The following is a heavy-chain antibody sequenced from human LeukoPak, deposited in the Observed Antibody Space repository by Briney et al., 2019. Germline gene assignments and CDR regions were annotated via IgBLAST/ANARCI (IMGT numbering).Heavy chain of an antibody. D-gene: IGHD5-18*01. J-gene: IGHJ1*01. CDR2: INAGNGNT. V-gene: IGHV1-3*01. Sequence: ASVKVSCKASGYTLTSYAMHWVRQAPGQRLEWMGWINAGNGNTKYSQKFQGRVTITRDTSASTAYMELSSLRSEDTAVYYCARAQKGYSYGYVYFQHWGQGTLVTISS. CDR3: ARAQKGYSYGYVYFQH. CDR1: GYTLTSYA.